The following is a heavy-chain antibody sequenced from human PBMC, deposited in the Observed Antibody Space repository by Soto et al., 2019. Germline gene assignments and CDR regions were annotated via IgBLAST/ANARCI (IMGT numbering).Heavy chain of an antibody. CDR3: ARGRGYSYGATPFDY. D-gene: IGHD5-18*01. V-gene: IGHV1-69*02. Sequence: QVQLVQSGAEVKKPGSSVKVSCKASGGTFSSYTISWVRQAPGQGLEWMGRIIPILGMANYAQKFQGRVTITADKSTSTAYMELSSLRSEDTAVYYCARGRGYSYGATPFDYWGQGTLVTVSS. J-gene: IGHJ4*02. CDR1: GGTFSSYT. CDR2: IIPILGMA.